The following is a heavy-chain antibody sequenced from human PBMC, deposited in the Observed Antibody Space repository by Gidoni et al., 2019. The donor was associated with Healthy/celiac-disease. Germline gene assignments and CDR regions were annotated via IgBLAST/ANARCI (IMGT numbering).Heavy chain of an antibody. CDR2: ISYDGSNK. J-gene: IGHJ4*02. CDR1: GFTFSSYA. V-gene: IGHV3-30*16. CDR3: ARDYYDFWSGYYTGTDY. D-gene: IGHD3-3*01. Sequence: QVQLVESGGGVVQPGRSLRLSCAASGFTFSSYAMHWVRQAPGKGLEWVAVISYDGSNKYYADSVKGRFTISRDNSKNTLYLQMNSLRAEDTAVYYCARDYYDFWSGYYTGTDYWGQGTLVTVSS.